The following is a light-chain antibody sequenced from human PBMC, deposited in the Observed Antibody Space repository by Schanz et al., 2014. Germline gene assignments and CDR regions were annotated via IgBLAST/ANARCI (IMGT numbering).Light chain of an antibody. CDR1: QSISSY. V-gene: IGKV1-39*01. CDR2: AAS. Sequence: DIQMTQSPSSLSASVGDRVTLTCRASQSISSYLNWYQQKPGKAPKLLIYAASSLQSGVPSRFSGSGSGTDFTLTISSLQPEDIATYYCQQYDNLPITFGQGTRLEIK. J-gene: IGKJ5*01. CDR3: QQYDNLPIT.